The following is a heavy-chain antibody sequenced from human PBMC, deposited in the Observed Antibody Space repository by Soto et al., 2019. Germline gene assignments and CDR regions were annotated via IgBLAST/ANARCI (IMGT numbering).Heavy chain of an antibody. CDR2: VYWNDDK. D-gene: IGHD1-1*01. CDR3: ARGLATLPVFAFDI. CDR1: GISLSTSGVG. V-gene: IGHV2-5*01. J-gene: IGHJ3*02. Sequence: TLVNPTQTLTLTCTLSGISLSTSGVGLGWIRQTPGKALEWLALVYWNDDKRYRPSLKNRLTITKDTSKNQAILTMTNMDPVDTATYYCARGLATLPVFAFDIWGQGTEVTVSS.